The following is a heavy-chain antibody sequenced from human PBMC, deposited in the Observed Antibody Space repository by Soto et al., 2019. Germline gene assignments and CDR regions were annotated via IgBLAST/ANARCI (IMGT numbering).Heavy chain of an antibody. D-gene: IGHD3-10*01. Sequence: QVQLQESGPGLVKPSETLSLICTVSGDSINSSDYHWGWIRQPPGKGLEWIGSVYYLGGTHSNPSLESRVTISVDTPGSQFTLKLRSVTAADTAVYYCARLYMALDYWGQGSLVTVSS. CDR1: GDSINSSDYH. CDR2: VYYLGGT. CDR3: ARLYMALDY. J-gene: IGHJ4*02. V-gene: IGHV4-39*01.